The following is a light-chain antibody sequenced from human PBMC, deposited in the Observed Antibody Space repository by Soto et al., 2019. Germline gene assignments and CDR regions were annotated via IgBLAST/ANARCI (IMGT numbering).Light chain of an antibody. V-gene: IGLV4-69*01. Sequence: QPVLTQSPSASASLGASVKLTCTLSSGHSSYDIAWHQQQPEKGPRYLMKLNSDGSHSQGDGIPDRFSGSSSGAERYLTISSLQSEDEADYYCQTWGTGIRGVFGGGTQLTVL. CDR3: QTWGTGIRGV. CDR1: SGHSSYD. J-gene: IGLJ2*01. CDR2: LNSDGSH.